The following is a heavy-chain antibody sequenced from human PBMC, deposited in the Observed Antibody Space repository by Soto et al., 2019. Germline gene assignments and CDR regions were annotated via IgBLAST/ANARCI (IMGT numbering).Heavy chain of an antibody. Sequence: GGSLRLSCAASGFTFGDFWMNWVRQAPGKGLEWVANIKEDGSEKYFLDSVKGRFTISRDNAKNSLYLQINSLRAEDTGVYYCARDLGRTAAGYYYYDAMDVWGQGTTVTVSS. CDR1: GFTFGDFW. J-gene: IGHJ6*02. V-gene: IGHV3-7*01. CDR2: IKEDGSEK. CDR3: ARDLGRTAAGYYYYDAMDV. D-gene: IGHD2-2*01.